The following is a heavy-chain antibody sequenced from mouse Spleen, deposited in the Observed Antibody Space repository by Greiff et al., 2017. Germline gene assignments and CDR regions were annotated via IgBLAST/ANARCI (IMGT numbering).Heavy chain of an antibody. CDR3: ATRRYYGSPDY. CDR1: GFNIKDTY. J-gene: IGHJ2*01. CDR2: IDPANGNT. Sequence: VQLQQSGAELVKPGASVKLSCTASGFNIKDTYMHWVKQRPEQGLEWIGRIDPANGNTKYDPKFQGKATITADTSSNTAYLQLSSLTSEDTAVYYCATRRYYGSPDYWGQGTTLTVSS. V-gene: IGHV14-3*02. D-gene: IGHD1-1*01.